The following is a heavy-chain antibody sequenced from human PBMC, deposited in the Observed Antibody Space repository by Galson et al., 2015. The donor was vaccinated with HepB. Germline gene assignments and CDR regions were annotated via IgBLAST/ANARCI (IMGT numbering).Heavy chain of an antibody. Sequence: SLRLSCAASGFTFSSYSMNWVRQAPGKGLEWVSSISSSSSYIYYADSVKGRFTISRDNAKNSLYLQMNSLRAEDTAVYYCARYYGGNAHDAFDIWGQGTMVTVSS. CDR3: ARYYGGNAHDAFDI. CDR1: GFTFSSYS. D-gene: IGHD4-23*01. V-gene: IGHV3-21*01. J-gene: IGHJ3*02. CDR2: ISSSSSYI.